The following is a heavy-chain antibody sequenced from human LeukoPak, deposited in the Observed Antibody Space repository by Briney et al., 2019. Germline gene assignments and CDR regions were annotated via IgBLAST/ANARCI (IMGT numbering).Heavy chain of an antibody. V-gene: IGHV4-59*12. CDR1: GGSISPYY. Sequence: SETLSLTCTVSGGSISPYYWSWIRQPPGKGLEWIGYIYASGSTNYNPSLKSRVTISVDTSKNQFSLKLRSVTAADTAVYYCARGVKIEYSSSSRNWYLDLWGRGTLVTVSS. CDR2: IYASGST. D-gene: IGHD6-6*01. CDR3: ARGVKIEYSSSSRNWYLDL. J-gene: IGHJ2*01.